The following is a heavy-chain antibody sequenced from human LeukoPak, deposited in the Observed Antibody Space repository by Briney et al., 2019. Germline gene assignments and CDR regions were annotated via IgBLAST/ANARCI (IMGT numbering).Heavy chain of an antibody. Sequence: SETLSLTCTVSGGSISSYYWSWIRQPPGKGLEWIGYIYYSGSTNYNPSLKSRVTISVDTSKNQFSLKLSSVTAADTAVYYCARLGTTGTRAYYYYYMDVWGKGTTVTVSS. D-gene: IGHD1-1*01. J-gene: IGHJ6*03. V-gene: IGHV4-59*01. CDR1: GGSISSYY. CDR3: ARLGTTGTRAYYYYYMDV. CDR2: IYYSGST.